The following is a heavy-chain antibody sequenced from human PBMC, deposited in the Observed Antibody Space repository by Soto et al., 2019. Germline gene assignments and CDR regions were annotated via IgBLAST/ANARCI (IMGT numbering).Heavy chain of an antibody. CDR1: GFTFSSYA. D-gene: IGHD2-2*01. CDR3: AKRWSSSTRLAPYYYYGMDV. Sequence: EVQLLESGGGLVQPGGSLRLSCAASGFTFSSYAMSWVRQAPGKGLEWVSAISGSGGSTYYADSVKGRFTISRDNSKNTLYLQMISLRAEDTAVYYCAKRWSSSTRLAPYYYYGMDVWGQGTTVTVAS. J-gene: IGHJ6*02. CDR2: ISGSGGST. V-gene: IGHV3-23*01.